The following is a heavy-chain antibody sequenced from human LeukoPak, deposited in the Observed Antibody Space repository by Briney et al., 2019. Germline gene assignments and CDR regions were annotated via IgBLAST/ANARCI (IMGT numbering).Heavy chain of an antibody. Sequence: PSETLSLTCTVSDYPISSGYYWGWIRQPPGKGLEWIGIILQSGSTYYNPSLKSRVTISVDTSKNQFSLKLSSVTAADTAVYYCARSVRSFGGFDYWGQGTLVTVSS. CDR2: ILQSGST. V-gene: IGHV4-38-2*02. D-gene: IGHD3-10*01. CDR1: DYPISSGYY. CDR3: ARSVRSFGGFDY. J-gene: IGHJ4*02.